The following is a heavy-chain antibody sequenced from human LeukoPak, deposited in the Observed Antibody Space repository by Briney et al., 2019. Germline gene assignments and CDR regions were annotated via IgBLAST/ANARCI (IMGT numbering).Heavy chain of an antibody. D-gene: IGHD3-22*01. CDR2: ISGSGDNT. Sequence: GGSLRLSCAATGFTFSNYAMSWVRQAPGKGLEWVSAISGSGDNTYYADSVKGRFTISRDHSKNTLSLQMNTLRAEATAVYYCAKDHLQTLYFDSSGYYSDAFGMWGQGTMVTVSP. J-gene: IGHJ3*02. CDR1: GFTFSNYA. V-gene: IGHV3-23*01. CDR3: AKDHLQTLYFDSSGYYSDAFGM.